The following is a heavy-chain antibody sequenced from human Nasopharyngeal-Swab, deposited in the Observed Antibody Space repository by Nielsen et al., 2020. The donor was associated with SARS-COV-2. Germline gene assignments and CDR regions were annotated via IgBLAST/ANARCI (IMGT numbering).Heavy chain of an antibody. D-gene: IGHD3-22*01. J-gene: IGHJ6*03. CDR2: MNPNSGNT. CDR3: ARAERGRIVVVITSFYYYYMDV. V-gene: IGHV1-8*01. CDR1: GYTFTSYD. Sequence: ASVKVSCKASGYTFTSYDINWVRQATGQGLEWMGWMNPNSGNTGYAQKFQGRVTMTRNTSISTAYMELSSLRSEDTAVYYCARAERGRIVVVITSFYYYYMDVWGKGTTVNVSS.